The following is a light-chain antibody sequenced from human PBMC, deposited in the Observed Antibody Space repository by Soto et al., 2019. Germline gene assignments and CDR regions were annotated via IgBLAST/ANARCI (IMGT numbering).Light chain of an antibody. V-gene: IGKV1-8*01. CDR1: QGISSY. Sequence: AIRMAHSPASVCASTVDRVTITCRASQGISSYLAWYQQKPGKAPKLLIYAASTLQSGVPSRFSGSGSGTDFTLTISCLQSEDFATYYCQQYYSYPWTFGQGTKVDIK. CDR2: AAS. J-gene: IGKJ1*01. CDR3: QQYYSYPWT.